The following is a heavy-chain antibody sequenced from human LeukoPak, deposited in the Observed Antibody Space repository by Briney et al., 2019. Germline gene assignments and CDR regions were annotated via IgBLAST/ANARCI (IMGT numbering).Heavy chain of an antibody. CDR1: GFTFSRYW. D-gene: IGHD6-19*01. CDR2: LIQDGREK. V-gene: IGHV3-7*03. CDR3: ASWGSVAGQRALDY. Sequence: GGSLRISCVASGFTFSRYWMTWVRQAPGKGLEWVATLIQDGREKHYVDSVKERFIISRDNTKNSVYLEMNSLRAEDTAVYFCASWGSVAGQRALDYWGQGTLVTVSS. J-gene: IGHJ4*02.